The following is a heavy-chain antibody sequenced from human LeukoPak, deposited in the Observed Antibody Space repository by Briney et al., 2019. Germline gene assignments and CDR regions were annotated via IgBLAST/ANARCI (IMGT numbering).Heavy chain of an antibody. J-gene: IGHJ6*03. D-gene: IGHD3-22*01. Sequence: SVKVSCKASGGTFSSYAISWVRQAPGQGLEWMGGIIPIFGTANYAQKFQGRVTITTDESTSTAYMELSSLRSEDTAVYYCARDRYEITMIPYYYYMDVWGKGTTVTVSS. V-gene: IGHV1-69*05. CDR1: GGTFSSYA. CDR2: IIPIFGTA. CDR3: ARDRYEITMIPYYYYMDV.